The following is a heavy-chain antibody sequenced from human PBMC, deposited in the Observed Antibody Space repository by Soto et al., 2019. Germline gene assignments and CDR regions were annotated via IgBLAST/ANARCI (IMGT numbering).Heavy chain of an antibody. J-gene: IGHJ6*02. D-gene: IGHD2-15*01. V-gene: IGHV3-33*01. Sequence: QVQLVGPGGGGVKPGRSLGLPCAAPGFTFSSNGIHWVRQAPGKGWGWVAVMWYDGSKKYYADSGKGRFTISRDNSNNSLYLQMNSLRAEDTAVYYCASEYCSGGRCYYYGMDVWGQGTTVTVSS. CDR1: GFTFSSNG. CDR2: MWYDGSKK. CDR3: ASEYCSGGRCYYYGMDV.